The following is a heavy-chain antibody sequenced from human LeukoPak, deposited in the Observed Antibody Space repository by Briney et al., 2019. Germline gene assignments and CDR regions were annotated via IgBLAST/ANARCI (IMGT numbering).Heavy chain of an antibody. CDR3: ARDSLPLVASGSYLPGRYYYYGMDV. D-gene: IGHD1-26*01. CDR2: IYYSGST. J-gene: IGHJ6*02. V-gene: IGHV4-31*03. CDR1: GGSISSGGYY. Sequence: PSQTLSLTCTVSGGSISSGGYYWSWIRQHPGKGLEWIGYIYYSGSTYYNPSLKSRVTISVDTSKNQFSLKLSPVTAADTAVYYCARDSLPLVASGSYLPGRYYYYGMDVWGQGTTVTVSS.